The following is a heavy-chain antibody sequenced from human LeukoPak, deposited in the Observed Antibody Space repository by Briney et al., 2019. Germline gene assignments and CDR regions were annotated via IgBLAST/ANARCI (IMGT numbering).Heavy chain of an antibody. D-gene: IGHD1-26*01. V-gene: IGHV5-51*01. CDR3: AIRYSGSYNDY. CDR2: IYPGDSDT. CDR1: GYSISSGYY. J-gene: IGHJ4*02. Sequence: ETLSLTCTVSGYSISSGYYWGWIRQPPGKGLEWMGIIYPGDSDTRYSPSFQGQVTISADKSISTAYLQWSSLKASDTAMYYCAIRYSGSYNDYWGQGTLVTVSS.